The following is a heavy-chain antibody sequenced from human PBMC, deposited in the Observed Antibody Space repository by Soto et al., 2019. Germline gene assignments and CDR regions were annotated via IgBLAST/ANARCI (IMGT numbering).Heavy chain of an antibody. CDR2: ISGSGGGA. V-gene: IGHV3-23*01. D-gene: IGHD6-19*01. CDR3: PKCILGMGRSGWRNGSDP. CDR1: GFTFSSFA. Sequence: EVQLLESGGGLVQPGGSLRLSCEDSGFTFSSFAMNWVRQAPGKGLEWVSSISGSGGGAQYADSVKGRFTISRDNSKNTLYLHMNSLRAEDTAVYPCPKCILGMGRSGWRNGSDPWGQGTLVTVSS. J-gene: IGHJ5*02.